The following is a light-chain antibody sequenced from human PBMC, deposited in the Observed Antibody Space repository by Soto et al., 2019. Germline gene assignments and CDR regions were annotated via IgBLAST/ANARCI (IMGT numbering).Light chain of an antibody. CDR2: SAS. CDR3: QQYGSSRFT. J-gene: IGKJ3*01. Sequence: EIVLTQSPGTLSLSPGERVTLSCRASQSISSSYLAWYQQKPGQAPRLLVYSASSRATGIPDRFSGSGSGTDFTLTISRLEPEDFAVYYCQQYGSSRFTFGPGTKVDIK. CDR1: QSISSSY. V-gene: IGKV3-20*01.